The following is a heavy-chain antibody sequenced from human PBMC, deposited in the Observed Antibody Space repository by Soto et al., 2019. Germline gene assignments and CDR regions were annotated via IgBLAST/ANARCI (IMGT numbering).Heavy chain of an antibody. Sequence: PXGSLRLSCAASGFTFSSYWMHWVRQAPGKGLVWVSRINSDGSSTSYADSVKGRFTISRDNAKNTLYLQMNSLRAEDTAVYYCECWAVTTDYWGQGTLVTVSS. CDR3: ECWAVTTDY. CDR2: INSDGSST. CDR1: GFTFSSYW. V-gene: IGHV3-74*01. D-gene: IGHD4-17*01. J-gene: IGHJ4*02.